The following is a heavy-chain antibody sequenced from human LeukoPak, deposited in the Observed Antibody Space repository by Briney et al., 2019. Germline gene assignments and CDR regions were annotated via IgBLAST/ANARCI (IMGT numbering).Heavy chain of an antibody. V-gene: IGHV1-46*01. CDR1: GYTFTSYY. CDR3: ARDRTSSVYGDYDFDY. J-gene: IGHJ4*02. D-gene: IGHD4-17*01. Sequence: ASVKVSCKASGYTFTSYYMHWVRQAPGQGLEWMGIINPSGGSTSYAQKFQGRVTMTRDTSTSTVYMELSSLRSEDTAVYYCARDRTSSVYGDYDFDYWGQGTLVTVSS. CDR2: INPSGGST.